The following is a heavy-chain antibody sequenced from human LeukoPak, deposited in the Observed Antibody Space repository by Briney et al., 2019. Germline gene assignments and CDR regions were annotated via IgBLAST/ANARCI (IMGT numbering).Heavy chain of an antibody. CDR2: IRYDGSNE. J-gene: IGHJ4*02. CDR1: GFIFRNYG. Sequence: GGSLRLSCAASGFIFRNYGMHWVRQAPGKGLEWVTFIRYDGSNEYYADSVKGRFTFSRDNSKNTLYLQINSLRAEDTAVYYCAREILAPGKTHDYWGQGTLVTVSS. CDR3: AREILAPGKTHDY. V-gene: IGHV3-30*02.